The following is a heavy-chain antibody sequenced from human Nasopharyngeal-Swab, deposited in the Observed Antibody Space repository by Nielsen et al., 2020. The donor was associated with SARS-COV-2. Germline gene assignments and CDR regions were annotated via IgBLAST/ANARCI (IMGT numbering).Heavy chain of an antibody. D-gene: IGHD4-17*01. CDR1: GFTFSSSA. V-gene: IGHV3-23*01. CDR3: AKDYGDFHGWFDP. J-gene: IGHJ5*02. CDR2: ISASGDNT. Sequence: GGSLRLSCAASGFTFSSSAMSWVRQAPGEGLEWVSGISASGDNTYYADSVKGRFTISRDNSKDTLYLQINSLRVEDAAVYYCAKDYGDFHGWFDPWGQGTLVTVSS.